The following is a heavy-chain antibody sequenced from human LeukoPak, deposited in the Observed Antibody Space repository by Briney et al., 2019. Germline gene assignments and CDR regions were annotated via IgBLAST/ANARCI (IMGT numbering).Heavy chain of an antibody. CDR3: ARGRVHSWSDAFDI. J-gene: IGHJ3*02. Sequence: ASVKVSCKPSGYTFTGHYMHWVRQAPGQGLEWMGWINSDSGGTKYAQKFQGSVIMTRVTSISTAYMELSRLKSDDTAVYYCARGRVHSWSDAFDIWGQGTTVTVSS. D-gene: IGHD1-1*01. CDR2: INSDSGGT. V-gene: IGHV1-2*02. CDR1: GYTFTGHY.